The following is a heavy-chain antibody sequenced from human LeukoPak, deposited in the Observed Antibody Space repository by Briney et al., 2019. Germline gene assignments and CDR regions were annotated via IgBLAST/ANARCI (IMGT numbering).Heavy chain of an antibody. CDR1: GYSFTSYW. CDR3: ARGNKWLREYYYMDV. V-gene: IGHV5-51*01. CDR2: IYPGDSDT. Sequence: GESLKISCKGSGYSFTSYWIGWVRQMPGKGLEWMGIIYPGDSDTRYSPSFQGQVTISADKSISTAYLQWSSLKASDTAMYYCARGNKWLREYYYMDVWGKGTTVTVSS. D-gene: IGHD5-12*01. J-gene: IGHJ6*03.